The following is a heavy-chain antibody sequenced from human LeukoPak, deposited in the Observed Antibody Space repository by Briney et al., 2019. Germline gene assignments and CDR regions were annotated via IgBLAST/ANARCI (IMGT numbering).Heavy chain of an antibody. CDR1: GGSFSGYY. D-gene: IGHD3-9*01. J-gene: IGHJ4*02. CDR2: INHSGST. Sequence: SETLSLTCAVYGGSFSGYYWSWIRQPPGKGLEWIGEINHSGSTNYNPSLKSRVTISVDTSKNQFSLKLNSVTAADTAVYYCARFEGYDFLTGYAYYFDYWGQGTLVTVSS. V-gene: IGHV4-34*01. CDR3: ARFEGYDFLTGYAYYFDY.